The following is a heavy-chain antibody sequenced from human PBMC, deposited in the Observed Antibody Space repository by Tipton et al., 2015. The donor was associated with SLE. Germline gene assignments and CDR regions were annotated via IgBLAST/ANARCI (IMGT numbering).Heavy chain of an antibody. CDR2: IYYSGIT. CDR1: GGSLSSYY. CDR3: ARSSYDSSGYYYYFDS. D-gene: IGHD3-22*01. V-gene: IGHV4-59*01. Sequence: TLSLTCTVSGGSLSSYYWSCIRQPPGKGLEWVGYIYYSGITNYNPSLKSRVTISVDTSKNQFSLKLSSVTAADTAVYYCARSSYDSSGYYYYFDSWGQGTLVTVSS. J-gene: IGHJ4*02.